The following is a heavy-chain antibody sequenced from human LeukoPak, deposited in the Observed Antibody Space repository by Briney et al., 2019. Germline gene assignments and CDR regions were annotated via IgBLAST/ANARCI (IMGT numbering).Heavy chain of an antibody. J-gene: IGHJ4*02. CDR1: GGTFSSYA. V-gene: IGHV1-69*06. D-gene: IGHD2-2*02. Sequence: ASVKVSCKASGGTFSSYAISWVRQAPGQGLEWMGGIIPIFGTANHAQKFQGRVTITADKSTSTAYMELSRLRSDDTAVYYCASLNYRYCSSTSCYRGYWGQGTLVTVSS. CDR3: ASLNYRYCSSTSCYRGY. CDR2: IIPIFGTA.